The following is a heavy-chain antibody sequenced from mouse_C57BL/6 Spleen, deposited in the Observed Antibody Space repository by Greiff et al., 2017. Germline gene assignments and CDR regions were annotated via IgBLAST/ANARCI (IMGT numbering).Heavy chain of an antibody. D-gene: IGHD1-1*01. CDR2: IHPSDSDT. J-gene: IGHJ2*01. CDR3: AIFPNYYGSSYDYFDS. CDR1: GYTFTSYW. Sequence: VQLQQPGAELVKPGASVKVSCKASGYTFTSYWMHWVKQRPGQGLEWIGRIHPSDSDTNYNQKFKGKATLTVDKSSSTAYMQLSSLTPEDSAVYYCAIFPNYYGSSYDYFDSWGQGTTLTVSS. V-gene: IGHV1-74*01.